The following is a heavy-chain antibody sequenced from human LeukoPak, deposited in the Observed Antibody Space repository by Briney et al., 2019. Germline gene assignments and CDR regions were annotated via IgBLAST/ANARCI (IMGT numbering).Heavy chain of an antibody. CDR3: ARDLIGYDFWSGQKGVGFDP. J-gene: IGHJ5*02. Sequence: PSETLSLTCTVSGGSISSYYWSWIRQPPGKGLEWIGYIYYSGSTNYNPSLKSRVTISVDTSKNQFSPKLSSVTAADTAVYYCARDLIGYDFWSGQKGVGFDPWGQGTLVTVSS. CDR1: GGSISSYY. CDR2: IYYSGST. D-gene: IGHD3-3*01. V-gene: IGHV4-59*01.